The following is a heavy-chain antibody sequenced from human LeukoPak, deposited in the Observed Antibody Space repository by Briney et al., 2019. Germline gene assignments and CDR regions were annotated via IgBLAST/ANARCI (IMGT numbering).Heavy chain of an antibody. V-gene: IGHV3-53*01. CDR3: ARGGGSYGDDAFDI. J-gene: IGHJ3*02. CDR2: IYSGGST. D-gene: IGHD1-26*01. Sequence: GSLRLSCAASGFTFSDYAMAWVRQAPGKGLEWVSVIYSGGSTYYADSVKGRFTISRDNSKNTLYLQMNSLRAEDTAVYYCARGGGSYGDDAFDIWGQGTMVTVSS. CDR1: GFTFSDYA.